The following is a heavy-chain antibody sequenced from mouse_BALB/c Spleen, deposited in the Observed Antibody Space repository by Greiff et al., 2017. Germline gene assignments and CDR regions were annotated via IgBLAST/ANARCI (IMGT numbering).Heavy chain of an antibody. CDR3: ARSITTATYWYFDV. V-gene: IGHV5-4*02. Sequence: EVKVVESGGGLVKPGGSLKLSCAASGFTFSDYYMYWVRQTPEKRLEWVATISDGGSYTYYPDSVKGRFTISRDNAKNNLYLQMSSLKSEDTAMYYCARSITTATYWYFDVWGAGTTVTVSS. CDR1: GFTFSDYY. CDR2: ISDGGSYT. J-gene: IGHJ1*01. D-gene: IGHD1-2*01.